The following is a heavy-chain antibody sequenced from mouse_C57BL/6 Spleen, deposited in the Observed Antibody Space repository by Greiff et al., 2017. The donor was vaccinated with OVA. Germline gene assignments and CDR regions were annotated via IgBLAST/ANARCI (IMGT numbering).Heavy chain of an antibody. CDR3: ARSLEVYFDY. CDR2: INPNNGGT. D-gene: IGHD6-2*01. Sequence: EVKLVESGPELVKPGASVKIPCKASGYTFTDYNMDWVKQSHGKSLEWIGDINPNNGGTIYNQKFKGKATLTVDKSSSTAYMELRSLTSEDTAVYYCARSLEVYFDYWGQGTTLTVSS. V-gene: IGHV1-18*01. CDR1: GYTFTDYN. J-gene: IGHJ2*01.